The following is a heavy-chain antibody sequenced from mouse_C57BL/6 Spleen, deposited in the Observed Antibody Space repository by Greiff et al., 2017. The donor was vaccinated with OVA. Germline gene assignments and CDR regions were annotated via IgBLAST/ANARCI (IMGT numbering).Heavy chain of an antibody. J-gene: IGHJ2*01. Sequence: QVQLQQSGAELVMPGASVKLSCKASGYTFTSYWMHWVKQRPGQGLEWIGEIDPSDSYTNYNQKFKGKSTLTVDKSSSTAYMQLRSLTSEDSAVYYFARSYDYDYWGQGTTLTVSS. CDR1: GYTFTSYW. V-gene: IGHV1-69*01. CDR2: IDPSDSYT. CDR3: ARSYDYDY. D-gene: IGHD2-4*01.